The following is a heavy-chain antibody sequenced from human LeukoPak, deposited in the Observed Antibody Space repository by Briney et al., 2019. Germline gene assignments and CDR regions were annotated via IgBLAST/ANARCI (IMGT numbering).Heavy chain of an antibody. Sequence: PGGSLRLSCAASGFTVSSNYMSWVRQAPGKGLEWVSVIYSGGSTYYADSVKGRFTISRDNAKNSLYLQMNSLRAEDTAVYYCARDLRSSGYYAFDYWGQGTLVTVSS. CDR2: IYSGGST. J-gene: IGHJ4*02. CDR3: ARDLRSSGYYAFDY. CDR1: GFTVSSNY. V-gene: IGHV3-66*01. D-gene: IGHD3-22*01.